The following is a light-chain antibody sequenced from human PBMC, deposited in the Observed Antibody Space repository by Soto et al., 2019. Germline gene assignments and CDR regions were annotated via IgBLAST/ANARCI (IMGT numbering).Light chain of an antibody. CDR1: QSLLHSNGYNY. CDR2: LGS. V-gene: IGKV2-28*01. CDR3: MQALQTPT. Sequence: DIVMTQSPLSLPVTPGEPASISCRSSQSLLHSNGYNYLDWYLQKPGQSPQLLIDLGSNRASGVPDRFSGSGSGTDFTLKISRVEAEDVGVYYCMQALQTPTFGQGTKVKIK. J-gene: IGKJ1*01.